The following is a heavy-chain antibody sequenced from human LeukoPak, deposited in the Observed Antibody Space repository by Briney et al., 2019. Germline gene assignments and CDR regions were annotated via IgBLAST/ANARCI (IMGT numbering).Heavy chain of an antibody. CDR1: GYSISSSNW. D-gene: IGHD3-22*01. Sequence: SDTLSLTCAVSGYSISSSNWWGWTRQPPGKGLEWIGYIYYSGSTYYNPSLKSRVTMSVDTSKNQFSLKLSSVTAVDTAVYYCARTPFYYDSSGFEPYWYFDLWGRGTLVTVSS. CDR2: IYYSGST. J-gene: IGHJ2*01. V-gene: IGHV4-28*01. CDR3: ARTPFYYDSSGFEPYWYFDL.